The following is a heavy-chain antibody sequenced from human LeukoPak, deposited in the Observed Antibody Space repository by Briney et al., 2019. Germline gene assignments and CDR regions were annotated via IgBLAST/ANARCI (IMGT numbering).Heavy chain of an antibody. CDR3: ARGGRTLIDYGDYV. D-gene: IGHD4-17*01. J-gene: IGHJ4*02. CDR2: IKQDGSEK. Sequence: PGGSLRLSCAASGFTFSSYWMSWVRQAPGKGLEWVANIKQDGSEKYYVDSVKGRFTISRDNAKNSLYLQMNSLRAEDTAVYYCARGGRTLIDYGDYVWGQGTLVTVSS. CDR1: GFTFSSYW. V-gene: IGHV3-7*01.